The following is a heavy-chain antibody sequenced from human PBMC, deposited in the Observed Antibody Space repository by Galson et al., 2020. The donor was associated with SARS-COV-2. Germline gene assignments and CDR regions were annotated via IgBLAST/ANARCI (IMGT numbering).Heavy chain of an antibody. CDR2: IYYSGST. D-gene: IGHD4-4*01. Sequence: SQTLSLTCTVSGGSISSYYWSWIRQPPGKGLEWIGYIYYSGSTNYTPSLKSRVTISVDTSKNQFSLKLSSVTAADTAVYYCARQVRDDYITSPAFDYWGQGTLVTVSS. CDR1: GGSISSYY. V-gene: IGHV4-59*08. J-gene: IGHJ4*02. CDR3: ARQVRDDYITSPAFDY.